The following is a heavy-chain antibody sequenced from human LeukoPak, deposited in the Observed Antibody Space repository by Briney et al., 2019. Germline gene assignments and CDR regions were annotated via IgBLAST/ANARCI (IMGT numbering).Heavy chain of an antibody. V-gene: IGHV3-7*01. CDR3: AKDPAHDTSYYYYMDV. CDR2: IKQDGSEK. J-gene: IGHJ6*03. Sequence: PGGSLRLSCVATGFTFSSYWTSWVRQAPGKGLEWVANIKQDGSEKYYVDSVKGRFTISRDNAKNSLYLQMNSLRAEDTAVYYCAKDPAHDTSYYYYMDVWGKGTTVTVSS. D-gene: IGHD3-9*01. CDR1: GFTFSSYW.